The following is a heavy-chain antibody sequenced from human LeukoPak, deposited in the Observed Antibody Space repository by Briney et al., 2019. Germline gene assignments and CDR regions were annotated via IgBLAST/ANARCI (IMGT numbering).Heavy chain of an antibody. CDR2: INSDGSST. J-gene: IGHJ4*02. D-gene: IGHD2-8*01. CDR1: GFTFSNYA. CDR3: ARVGVGSSFDY. V-gene: IGHV3-74*01. Sequence: GGSLRLSCAASGFTFSNYAMSWVRQAPGKGLVWVSRINSDGSSTSYADSVKGRFTISRDNAKNTLYLQMNSLRAEDTAVYYCARVGVGSSFDYWGQGTLVTVSS.